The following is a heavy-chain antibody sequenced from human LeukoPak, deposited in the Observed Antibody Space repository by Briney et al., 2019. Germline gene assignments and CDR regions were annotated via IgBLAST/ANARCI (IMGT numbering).Heavy chain of an antibody. CDR1: GFTFSTSA. D-gene: IGHD2-21*02. Sequence: GGSLRLSCAASGFTFSTSAMGWVRQAPGKGLEWVSSIKGGGGDPFYADSVKGRFTISGDNSKNTLFLQLNSLRADDSAVYYCAKGGHDFNPFYWWGQGTLVTVSS. CDR3: AKGGHDFNPFYW. CDR2: IKGGGGDP. J-gene: IGHJ4*02. V-gene: IGHV3-23*01.